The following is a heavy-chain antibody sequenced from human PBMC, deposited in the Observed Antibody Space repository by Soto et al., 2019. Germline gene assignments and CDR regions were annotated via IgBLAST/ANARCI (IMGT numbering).Heavy chain of an antibody. Sequence: QITLNESGPTQVKPRQTLTLTCTFSGFSLTTSGVGVGWIRQSQGKAPERLALIYWDDDKRYSPSLKSRLTITKDTSKNQLVLTMADLDPADTATYYCAHRVLRTVFGLVTTTAIYFDFWGQGTPVAVSS. CDR1: GFSLTTSGVG. J-gene: IGHJ4*02. D-gene: IGHD3-3*01. CDR3: AHRVLRTVFGLVTTTAIYFDF. V-gene: IGHV2-5*02. CDR2: IYWDDDK.